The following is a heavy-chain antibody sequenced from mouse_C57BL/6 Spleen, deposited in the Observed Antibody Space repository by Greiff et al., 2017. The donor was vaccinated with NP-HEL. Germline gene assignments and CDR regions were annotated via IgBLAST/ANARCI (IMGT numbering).Heavy chain of an antibody. CDR2: IYPGDGDT. Sequence: VQGVESGPELVKPGASVKISCKASGYAFSSSWMNWVKQRPGKGLEWIGRIYPGDGDTNYNGKFKGKATLTADKSSSTAYMQLSSLTSEDSAVYFCARWDYDWYFDVWGTGTTVTVSS. J-gene: IGHJ1*03. D-gene: IGHD2-4*01. CDR1: GYAFSSSW. V-gene: IGHV1-82*01. CDR3: ARWDYDWYFDV.